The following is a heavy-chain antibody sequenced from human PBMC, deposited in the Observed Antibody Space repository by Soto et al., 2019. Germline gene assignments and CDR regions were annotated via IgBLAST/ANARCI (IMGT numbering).Heavy chain of an antibody. CDR3: AKGSVGATHFYYGMDV. CDR1: RFTFSSYA. J-gene: IGHJ6*02. Sequence: GGSLRLSCAASRFTFSSYAVSWVRQAPGKGLEWVSGISDSGESTHYADSVKGRFTISRDNSKNTLYLQMNTLTVDDTAVYYCAKGSVGATHFYYGMDVWGQGTTVTVSS. D-gene: IGHD1-26*01. CDR2: ISDSGEST. V-gene: IGHV3-23*01.